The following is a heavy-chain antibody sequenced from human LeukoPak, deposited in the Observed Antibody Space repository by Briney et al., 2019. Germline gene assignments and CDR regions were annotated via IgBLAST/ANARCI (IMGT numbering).Heavy chain of an antibody. CDR2: INHSGST. V-gene: IGHV4-34*01. Sequence: SETLSLTCAVYGGSFSGYYWSWIRQPPGKGLEWIGEINHSGSTNYNPSLKSRVTISVDTSKNQFSLKLSSVTAADTAVYYCARDRRYFDWSTALGYWGQGTLVTVSS. CDR3: ARDRRYFDWSTALGY. CDR1: GGSFSGYY. J-gene: IGHJ4*02. D-gene: IGHD3-9*01.